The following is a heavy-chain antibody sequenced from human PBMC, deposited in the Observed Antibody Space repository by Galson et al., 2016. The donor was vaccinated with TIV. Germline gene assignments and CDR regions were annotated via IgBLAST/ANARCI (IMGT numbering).Heavy chain of an antibody. Sequence: SLRLSCAGSGFTFSTAWINWVRQGPGKGLEWVGRINRKTEGATADYATPVKGRFTISRDDSKNTLYLQMNSLKTEDTGVYYCGTGLFDYWGQGTLATVSS. CDR3: GTGLFDY. J-gene: IGHJ4*02. V-gene: IGHV3-15*01. CDR2: INRKTEGATA. CDR1: GFTFSTAW.